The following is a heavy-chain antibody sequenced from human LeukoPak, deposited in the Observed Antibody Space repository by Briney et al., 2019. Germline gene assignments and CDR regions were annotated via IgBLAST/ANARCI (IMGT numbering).Heavy chain of an antibody. J-gene: IGHJ4*02. CDR2: LYALESP. V-gene: IGHV4-61*01. Sequence: RPSETLSLTCTVSVASLTNPTYYQWSWIRQAPGKGLEFIGSLYALESPKINPSLRSRVSLSLDTAKNQFSLRLRSLTAEDSAVYYCARFKSGGFSYFDSWGQGTPVSVSS. CDR1: VASLTNPTYY. CDR3: ARFKSGGFSYFDS. D-gene: IGHD4-23*01.